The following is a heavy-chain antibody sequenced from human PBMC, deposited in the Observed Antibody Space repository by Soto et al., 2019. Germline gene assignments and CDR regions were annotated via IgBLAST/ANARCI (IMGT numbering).Heavy chain of an antibody. J-gene: IGHJ4*02. V-gene: IGHV3-48*03. Sequence: EVRLVESGGGLVQPGGSLKLSCAASGFTFSSFEMNWVRQAPGKGLEWVSYISNSGRIIYYADSVKGRFTISRDDAKNSLYLQMNSLRAEDTAVYYCAREWGTSIAAAFDYWGQGTLVTVSS. CDR1: GFTFSSFE. CDR2: ISNSGRII. CDR3: AREWGTSIAAAFDY. D-gene: IGHD6-6*01.